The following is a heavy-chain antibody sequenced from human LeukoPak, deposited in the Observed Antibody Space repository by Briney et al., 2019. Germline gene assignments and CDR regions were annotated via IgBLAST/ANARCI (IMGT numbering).Heavy chain of an antibody. Sequence: GGSLRLSCAASGFTFDDYAMHWVRQAPGKGLEWVSGISWNSGSIGYADPVKGRFTISRDNAKNSLYLQMNSLRAEDTALYYCAKDWSLAASAFFDYWGQGTLVTVSS. V-gene: IGHV3-9*01. CDR1: GFTFDDYA. CDR3: AKDWSLAASAFFDY. CDR2: ISWNSGSI. D-gene: IGHD6-25*01. J-gene: IGHJ4*02.